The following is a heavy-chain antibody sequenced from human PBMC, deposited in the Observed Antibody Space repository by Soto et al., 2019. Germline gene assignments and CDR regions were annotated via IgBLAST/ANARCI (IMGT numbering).Heavy chain of an antibody. CDR2: INAGSGNT. D-gene: IGHD3-10*01. V-gene: IGHV1-3*01. J-gene: IGHJ4*02. Sequence: GTSVKVSCKASGYTYTGFSLHWVRQAPEQRLEWMGWINAGSGNTKYSQKFQGRVTITRDTSASTAYMELSSLTSEDTAVYYCARDLWFGESFRYYFGYWGQGTLVTVSS. CDR1: GYTYTGFS. CDR3: ARDLWFGESFRYYFGY.